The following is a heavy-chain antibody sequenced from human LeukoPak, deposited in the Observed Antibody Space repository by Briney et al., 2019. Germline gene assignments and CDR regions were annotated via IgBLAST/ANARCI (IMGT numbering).Heavy chain of an antibody. D-gene: IGHD3-10*01. CDR3: ASSITMVRGVIIPNWFDP. CDR1: GGSISSGDYY. J-gene: IGHJ5*02. V-gene: IGHV4-30-4*01. Sequence: SQTLSLTCTVSGGSISSGDYYWSWIRQPPGKGLEWIGYIYYSGSTYYNPSLKSRVTISVDTSKNQFSLKLSSVTAADTAVYYCASSITMVRGVIIPNWFDPWGQGTLVTVYS. CDR2: IYYSGST.